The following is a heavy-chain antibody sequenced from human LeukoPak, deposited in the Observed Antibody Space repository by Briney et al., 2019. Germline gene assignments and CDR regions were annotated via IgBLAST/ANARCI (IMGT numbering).Heavy chain of an antibody. CDR1: GGSFSSYY. J-gene: IGHJ4*02. D-gene: IGHD3-10*01. CDR2: INHSGST. V-gene: IGHV4-34*01. CDR3: ARGGVRITMVRGVIPRRYYFDY. Sequence: SETLSLTCTVSGGSFSSYYWSWIRQPPGKGLEWIGEINHSGSTNYNPSLKSRVTISVDTSKNQFSLKLSSVTAADTAVYYCARGGVRITMVRGVIPRRYYFDYWGQGTLVIVSS.